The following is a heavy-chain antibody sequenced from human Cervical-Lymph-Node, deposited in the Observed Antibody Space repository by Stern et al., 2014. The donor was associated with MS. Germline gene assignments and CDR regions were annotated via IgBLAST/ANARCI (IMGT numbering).Heavy chain of an antibody. CDR1: GFTFSHYC. J-gene: IGHJ4*02. V-gene: IGHV3-21*01. CDR3: ARARVGDYARSPHLDS. Sequence: EVQLVESGGGLVQPGESLRLSCDASGFTFSHYCMNWFRQAPGKGLEWISSISNNCTHTYYADSVEGRFTISRDSAKDSVSLHMVSLRAEDTAVYYCARARVGDYARSPHLDSWGQGTLVTVSS. CDR2: ISNNCTHT. D-gene: IGHD4-17*01.